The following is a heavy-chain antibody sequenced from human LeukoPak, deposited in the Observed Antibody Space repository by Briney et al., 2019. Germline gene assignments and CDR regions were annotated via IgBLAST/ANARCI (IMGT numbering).Heavy chain of an antibody. CDR1: EFTFTTYG. J-gene: IGHJ4*02. V-gene: IGHV3-21*01. D-gene: IGHD3-22*01. CDR3: ARDSGDYYDSSGYYPY. Sequence: GGSLRLSCAASEFTFTTYGMHWVRQAPGKGLEWVSSISSGSSYTYYADSVKGRFTISRDNAKNSLYLQMNSLRAEDTAVYYCARDSGDYYDSSGYYPYWGQGTLVTVSS. CDR2: ISSGSSYT.